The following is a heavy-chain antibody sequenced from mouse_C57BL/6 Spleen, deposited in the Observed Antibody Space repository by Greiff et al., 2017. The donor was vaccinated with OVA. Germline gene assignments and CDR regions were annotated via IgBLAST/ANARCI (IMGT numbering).Heavy chain of an antibody. D-gene: IGHD3-2*02. CDR3: ARELDSSGYSFDY. CDR1: GFTFSSYA. J-gene: IGHJ2*01. CDR2: ISDCGSYT. Sequence: EVMLVESGGGLVKPGGSLKLSCAASGFTFSSYAMSWVRQTPEKRLEWVATISDCGSYTFYYDNVKGRFTISRDNAKNNLYLQMSHLKSEDTAMYYCARELDSSGYSFDYWGQGTTLTVSS. V-gene: IGHV5-4*01.